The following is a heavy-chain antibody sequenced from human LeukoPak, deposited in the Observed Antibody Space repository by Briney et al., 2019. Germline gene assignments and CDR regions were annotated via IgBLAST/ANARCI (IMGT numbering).Heavy chain of an antibody. CDR2: ISANNGNT. Sequence: ASVKVSCKASGYTFTSYGISWVRQAPGQGREWMGWISANNGNTNYAQKLQGRVTMTTDTSTSTAYMELRSLRSDDTAVYYCATGPVDDILTGYPFGGFDYWGQGTLVTVSS. D-gene: IGHD3-9*01. J-gene: IGHJ4*02. V-gene: IGHV1-18*01. CDR3: ATGPVDDILTGYPFGGFDY. CDR1: GYTFTSYG.